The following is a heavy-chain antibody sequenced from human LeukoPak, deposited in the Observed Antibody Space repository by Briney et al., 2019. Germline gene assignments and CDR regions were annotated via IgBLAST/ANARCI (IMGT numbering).Heavy chain of an antibody. CDR1: GFTFSNYG. CDR3: AKIRDAAGTDY. Sequence: GGSLRLSCAASGFTFSNYGMEWVRQAPGKGLEWVSSISGSGHETYYADSVKGRFTISRDNSQNTLYLQMNSLRADDTAVYYCAKIRDAAGTDYWGQGTLITVSS. V-gene: IGHV3-23*01. J-gene: IGHJ4*02. CDR2: ISGSGHET. D-gene: IGHD6-13*01.